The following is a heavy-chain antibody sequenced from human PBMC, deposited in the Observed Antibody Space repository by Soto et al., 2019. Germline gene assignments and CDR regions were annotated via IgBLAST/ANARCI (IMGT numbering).Heavy chain of an antibody. CDR1: GYTFTSYG. J-gene: IGHJ6*02. Sequence: GAAVKVTCKASGYTFTSYGISWVRQAPGQGLEWMGWISAYNGNTNYAQKLQGRVTMTTDTSTSTAYMELRSLRPDDTAVYYCARDRGSGSYYTLGSYGMDVWGQGTTVTVSS. D-gene: IGHD3-10*01. CDR3: ARDRGSGSYYTLGSYGMDV. CDR2: ISAYNGNT. V-gene: IGHV1-18*04.